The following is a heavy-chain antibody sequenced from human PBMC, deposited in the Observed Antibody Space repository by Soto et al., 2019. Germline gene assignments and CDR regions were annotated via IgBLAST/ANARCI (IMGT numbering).Heavy chain of an antibody. CDR3: ARDSRGSGTNDY. J-gene: IGHJ4*02. V-gene: IGHV3-33*01. Sequence: QVQLVESGGGVVQPGRSLRLSCAVSGFSVSSYGMHWVRQSPGKGLEWVAVIWYDGNHEDYADSVKGRFTISRDNSKNTLNLQRNSLRADDTAVYYCARDSRGSGTNDYWGQGTLVTVSS. D-gene: IGHD3-10*01. CDR1: GFSVSSYG. CDR2: IWYDGNHE.